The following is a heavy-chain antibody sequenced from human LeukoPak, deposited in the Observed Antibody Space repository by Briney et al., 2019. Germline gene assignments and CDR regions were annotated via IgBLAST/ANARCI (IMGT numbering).Heavy chain of an antibody. CDR2: INSDGKST. V-gene: IGHV3-74*01. D-gene: IGHD3-3*01. J-gene: IGHJ3*02. Sequence: GGSLRLSCVASGFTFSSFWMHWVRQVPGKGLVWVPYINSDGKSTAYADSVKGRFTISRDNAKNTLYLQMSSLRAEDTAVYYCARGGQRFLEWLVLDDTFDIWGQGTMVTVSS. CDR3: ARGGQRFLEWLVLDDTFDI. CDR1: GFTFSSFW.